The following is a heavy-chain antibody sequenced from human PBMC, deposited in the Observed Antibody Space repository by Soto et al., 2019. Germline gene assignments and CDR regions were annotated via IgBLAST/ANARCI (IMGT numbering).Heavy chain of an antibody. V-gene: IGHV4-39*01. CDR1: GGAMSRNNYY. CDR2: MSYSRSN. Sequence: QLQLQASGPGLVKPSATLSLNCSVSGGAMSRNNYYRGSIRQPQGKGLEGIGSMSYSRSNYSNPYLKSRVTMTVDTYRNQFSLKLSSVTASDTSVYYWAIHLRPTNWGGGYFDGWCQGTLVTVSS. J-gene: IGHJ4*02. D-gene: IGHD7-27*01. CDR3: AIHLRPTNWGGGYFDG.